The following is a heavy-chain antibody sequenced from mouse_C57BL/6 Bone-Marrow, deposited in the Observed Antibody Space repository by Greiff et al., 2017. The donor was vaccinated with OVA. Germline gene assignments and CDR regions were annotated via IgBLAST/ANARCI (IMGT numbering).Heavy chain of an antibody. Sequence: EVKVEESGGGLVQPGGSLKLSCAASGFTFSDYGMAWVRQAPRKGPEWVAFISNLAYSIYYADTVTGRFTISRENAKNTLYLEMSSLRSEDTAMYYCARQDYYGSSYGAWFAYWGQGTLVTVSA. D-gene: IGHD1-1*01. V-gene: IGHV5-15*04. CDR1: GFTFSDYG. J-gene: IGHJ3*01. CDR2: ISNLAYSI. CDR3: ARQDYYGSSYGAWFAY.